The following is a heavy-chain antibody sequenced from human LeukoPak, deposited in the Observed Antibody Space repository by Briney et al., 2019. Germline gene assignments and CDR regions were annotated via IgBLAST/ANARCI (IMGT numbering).Heavy chain of an antibody. CDR1: GGSFSGYY. CDR3: ARGHWDWGDNWFDP. V-gene: IGHV4-34*01. Sequence: PSETLSLTCAVYGGSFSGYYWSWIRQPPGKGLEWLGEINHSGSTNYNPSLKSRVTISVDTSKNQFSLKLSSVTAADTAVYYCARGHWDWGDNWFDPWGQGTLVTVSS. J-gene: IGHJ5*02. D-gene: IGHD3-10*01. CDR2: INHSGST.